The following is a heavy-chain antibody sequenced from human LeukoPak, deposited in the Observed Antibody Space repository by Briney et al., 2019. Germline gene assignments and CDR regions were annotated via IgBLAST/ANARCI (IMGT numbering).Heavy chain of an antibody. V-gene: IGHV1-69*04. Sequence: SVKVSCKASGGTFSSYAISWVRQAPGQGLEWMGRIIPILGIANYAQKFQGRVTITADKSTSTAYMELSSLRSEDTAVYYCASEGYCSGGSCYSAYYFDYWGQGTLVTVSS. CDR1: GGTFSSYA. J-gene: IGHJ4*02. CDR2: IIPILGIA. CDR3: ASEGYCSGGSCYSAYYFDY. D-gene: IGHD2-15*01.